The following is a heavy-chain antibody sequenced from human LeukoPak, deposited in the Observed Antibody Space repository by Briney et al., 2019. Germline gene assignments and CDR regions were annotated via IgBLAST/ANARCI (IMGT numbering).Heavy chain of an antibody. CDR1: GFTFSNYA. CDR2: INDNGSTR. CDR3: AGTPGIYQTFDY. J-gene: IGHJ4*02. D-gene: IGHD1-14*01. V-gene: IGHV3-23*01. Sequence: PGGSLRLSCGASGFTFSNYAMSWVRQAPGKGLEWVSGINDNGSTRFYAASVKGRFTSSRDNAKNSLYLQMNSLRVEDTAVYYCAGTPGIYQTFDYWGQGTLVTVSS.